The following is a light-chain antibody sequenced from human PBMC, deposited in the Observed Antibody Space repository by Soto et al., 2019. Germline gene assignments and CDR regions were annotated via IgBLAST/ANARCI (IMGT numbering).Light chain of an antibody. V-gene: IGKV1-8*01. J-gene: IGKJ4*01. CDR2: AAS. CDR1: QGISSY. CDR3: QQYYSYPPT. Sequence: AIRMTQSPSSFSASTGDRVTITCRASQGISSYLAWYQQKPGKAPKLLIYAASTLQSGVPLRFSGSGSGTDFTLTISCLQSEDFATYYCQQYYSYPPTFGGGTKVEIK.